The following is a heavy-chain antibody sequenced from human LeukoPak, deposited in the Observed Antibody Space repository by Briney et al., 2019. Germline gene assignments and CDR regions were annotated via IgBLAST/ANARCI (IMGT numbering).Heavy chain of an antibody. J-gene: IGHJ4*02. CDR3: AGRPDTAIVPIFDY. D-gene: IGHD5-18*01. CDR1: GYSLSSYA. Sequence: ASVKVSCKASGYSLSSYAFNWVRQAPGQGLEWMGWINPNSGGTNYAQKFQGRVTMTGDTSISTAYMELSRLSSDDTAIYYCAGRPDTAIVPIFDYWGQGTLVTVSS. CDR2: INPNSGGT. V-gene: IGHV1-2*02.